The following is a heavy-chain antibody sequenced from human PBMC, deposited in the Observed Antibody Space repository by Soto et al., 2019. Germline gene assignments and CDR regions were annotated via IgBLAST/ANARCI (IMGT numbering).Heavy chain of an antibody. V-gene: IGHV1-2*02. Sequence: AAVKVSCPSSGYTFTSYDINWVRQAPGQGLEWMGWINPNSGGTNYAQKFQGRVTMTRDTSISTAYLELSRLRSDDTAVYYCASEFREMGYDSQNTNEFDPWGQGTLGTV. J-gene: IGHJ5*02. D-gene: IGHD5-12*01. CDR2: INPNSGGT. CDR3: ASEFREMGYDSQNTNEFDP. CDR1: GYTFTSYD.